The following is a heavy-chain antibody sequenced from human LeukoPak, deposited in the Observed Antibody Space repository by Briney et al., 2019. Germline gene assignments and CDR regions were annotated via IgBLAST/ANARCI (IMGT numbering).Heavy chain of an antibody. CDR2: MNPNSGNT. J-gene: IGHJ4*02. D-gene: IGHD1-7*01. CDR3: ARGNWNYGYRFDY. Sequence: ASVKVSCKASGYTFTSYDINWVRQATGQGLEWMGWMNPNSGNTGYAQKFQGRVTITRNTSISTAYMELSSLRSEDTAVYYCARGNWNYGYRFDYWGQGTLVTVSS. CDR1: GYTFTSYD. V-gene: IGHV1-8*03.